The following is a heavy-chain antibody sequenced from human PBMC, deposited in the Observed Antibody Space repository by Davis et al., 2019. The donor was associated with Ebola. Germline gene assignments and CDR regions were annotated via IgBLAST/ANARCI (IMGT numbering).Heavy chain of an antibody. J-gene: IGHJ4*02. CDR3: ARGPSVATAHYFDY. V-gene: IGHV1-69*04. Sequence: SVKVSCKTSGGTFTNYAVNWVRQAPGQGLEWMGRIIPVVDTKDYAQKFRGRVMITADKSTRIAYMELNSLTSEDTAVYYCARGPSVATAHYFDYWGQGTLVTVSS. CDR1: GGTFTNYA. D-gene: IGHD2-21*02. CDR2: IIPVVDTK.